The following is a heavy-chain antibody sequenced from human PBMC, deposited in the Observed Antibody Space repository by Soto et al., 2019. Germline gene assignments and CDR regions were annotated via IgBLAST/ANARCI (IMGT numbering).Heavy chain of an antibody. J-gene: IGHJ6*02. Sequence: ASVKVSCKASGGTFSSYAISWVRQAPGQGLEYLGWMNPNSGNTGYVQKLQGRVTMTTDTSTSTAYMELRSLRSDDTAVYYCARDGKWELLRLNYYYGMDVWGQGTTVTVSS. CDR2: MNPNSGNT. V-gene: IGHV1-18*01. CDR3: ARDGKWELLRLNYYYGMDV. D-gene: IGHD1-26*01. CDR1: GGTFSSYA.